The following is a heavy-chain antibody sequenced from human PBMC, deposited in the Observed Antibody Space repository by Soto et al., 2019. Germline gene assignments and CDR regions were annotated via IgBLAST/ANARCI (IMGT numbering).Heavy chain of an antibody. CDR1: GFTFSSYG. V-gene: IGHV3-33*01. CDR3: ARDILKLVQVSRYNWFDP. CDR2: IWYDGSNK. J-gene: IGHJ5*02. Sequence: GGSLRLSCAASGFTFSSYGMHWVRQAPGKGLEWVAVIWYDGSNKYYADSVKGRFTISRDNSKNTLYLQMNSLRAEDTAVYYCARDILKLVQVSRYNWFDPWGQGTLVTVSS. D-gene: IGHD6-13*01.